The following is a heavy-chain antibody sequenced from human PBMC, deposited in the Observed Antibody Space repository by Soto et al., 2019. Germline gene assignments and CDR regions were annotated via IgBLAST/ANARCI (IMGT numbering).Heavy chain of an antibody. D-gene: IGHD2-15*01. V-gene: IGHV3-15*07. J-gene: IGHJ6*04. CDR2: IKSKTDGGTT. CDR1: GFTFGNVW. CDR3: TKFNGGIYYYSSVLDV. Sequence: PLGPMRLSCAASGFTFGNVWVNWVRKDPGKGLEWVGRIKSKTDGGTTDYAAPVKGRFTISRDDSENTLYRQMNRLKTEDTAVEFCTKFNGGIYYYSSVLDVWGKGTTDTVSP.